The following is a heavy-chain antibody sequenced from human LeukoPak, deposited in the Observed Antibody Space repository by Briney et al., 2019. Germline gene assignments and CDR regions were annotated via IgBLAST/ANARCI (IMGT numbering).Heavy chain of an antibody. V-gene: IGHV3-23*01. J-gene: IGHJ3*01. CDR2: MNGGGGSR. Sequence: GGSLRLSCTASGFTFRNADMTWVRQAPGKGLEWISAMNGGGGSRYYAESVKGRFTVSRDNSRDTLYLQMSSLRVEDTAVYFCARDYINAYFDLWGQGTMVTVSS. D-gene: IGHD3-16*01. CDR1: GFTFRNAD. CDR3: ARDYINAYFDL.